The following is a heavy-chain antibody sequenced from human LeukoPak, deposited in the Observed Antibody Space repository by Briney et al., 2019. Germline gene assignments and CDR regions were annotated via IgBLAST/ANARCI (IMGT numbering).Heavy chain of an antibody. CDR1: GYTFSDYY. Sequence: ASVKVSCKASGYTFSDYYLHWVRQAPGQGLEWMGWINPHSGGTNYAQKFQGRVTMTRDTSISTAYMELSRLRSDDTAVYYCARGDTAMVTTSFDPWGQGTLVTVSS. J-gene: IGHJ5*02. CDR2: INPHSGGT. CDR3: ARGDTAMVTTSFDP. D-gene: IGHD5-18*01. V-gene: IGHV1-2*02.